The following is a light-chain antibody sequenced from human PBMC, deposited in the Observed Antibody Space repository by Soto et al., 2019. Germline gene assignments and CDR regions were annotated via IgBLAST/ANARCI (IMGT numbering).Light chain of an antibody. V-gene: IGLV2-8*01. CDR2: EVT. CDR3: SSYAGRNNMV. CDR1: SGDVGRYDY. J-gene: IGLJ2*01. Sequence: QSALTQPPSASGSPGQSVTISCSGSSGDVGRYDYVSWYQHHPGKAPKVIIFEVTKLPSGVPDRFSGSKSGNTASLTVSGLQAEDEAEYFCSSYAGRNNMVFGGGTKLTVL.